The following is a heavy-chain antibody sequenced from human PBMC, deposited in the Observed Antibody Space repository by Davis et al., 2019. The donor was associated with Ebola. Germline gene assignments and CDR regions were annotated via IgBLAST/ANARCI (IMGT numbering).Heavy chain of an antibody. J-gene: IGHJ4*02. Sequence: PGGSLRLSCAASGFTFRDYTMHWVRQAPGKGLQWVSLISPDGGSTYSGDSVKGRFTISRDNSKNSLYLQMNSLGIEDTAFYYCAKMGTTSDHYWGQGTLVTVSS. CDR1: GFTFRDYT. CDR2: ISPDGGST. V-gene: IGHV3-43*01. CDR3: AKMGTTSDHY. D-gene: IGHD1-14*01.